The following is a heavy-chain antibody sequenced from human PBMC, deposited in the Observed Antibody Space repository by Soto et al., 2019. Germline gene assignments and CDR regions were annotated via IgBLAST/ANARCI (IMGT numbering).Heavy chain of an antibody. J-gene: IGHJ4*02. Sequence: PGGSLRLSCAASGFTFSSYAMHWVRQAPGKGLEWVAVISYDGSNKYYADSVKGRFTISRDNSKNTLYLQMNSLRAEDTAVYYCARDDILTRYYCDLDYRGQGTLVTVSS. CDR2: ISYDGSNK. CDR1: GFTFSSYA. V-gene: IGHV3-30-3*01. CDR3: ARDDILTRYYCDLDY. D-gene: IGHD3-9*01.